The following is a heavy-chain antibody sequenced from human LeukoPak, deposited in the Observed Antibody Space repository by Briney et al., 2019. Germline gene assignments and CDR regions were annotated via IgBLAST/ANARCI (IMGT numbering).Heavy chain of an antibody. CDR1: GFTFNGYS. CDR2: INSDSSTI. CDR3: ARDLGKVDY. V-gene: IGHV3-48*01. D-gene: IGHD7-27*01. Sequence: GGSLRLSCAASGFTFNGYSTSWIRQAPGKGLEWVSYINSDSSTIYYADSVRGRFTISRDNAKNSLYLQMNSPRAEDTAVYYCARDLGKVDYWGQGTLVTVSS. J-gene: IGHJ4*02.